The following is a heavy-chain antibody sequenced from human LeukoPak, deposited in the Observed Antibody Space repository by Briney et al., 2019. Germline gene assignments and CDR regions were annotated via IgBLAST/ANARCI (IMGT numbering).Heavy chain of an antibody. CDR2: IRSKAYGGTT. CDR3: TRDWYCSSTSCYTRGGPYYFDY. CDR1: GFTFGDYA. J-gene: IGHJ4*02. D-gene: IGHD2-2*02. Sequence: GGSLRLSCTASGFTFGDYAMSWVRQAPGKGLEWVGFIRSKAYGGTTEYAASVKGRFTISRDDSKSIAYLQMNSLKTEDTAVYYCTRDWYCSSTSCYTRGGPYYFDYWGQGTLVTVSS. V-gene: IGHV3-49*04.